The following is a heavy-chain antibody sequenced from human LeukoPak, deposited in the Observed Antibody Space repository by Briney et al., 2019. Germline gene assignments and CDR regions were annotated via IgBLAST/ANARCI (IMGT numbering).Heavy chain of an antibody. CDR1: GGSFSGYY. J-gene: IGHJ5*02. D-gene: IGHD5-18*01. V-gene: IGHV4-34*01. CDR3: AREIDYSYGCSWFDP. Sequence: SSETLSLTCAVYGGSFSGYYWSWIRQPPGKGLEWIGEINHSGSTNYNPSLKSRVTISVDTSKNQFSLKLSSVTAADTAVYYCAREIDYSYGCSWFDPWGQGTLVTVFS. CDR2: INHSGST.